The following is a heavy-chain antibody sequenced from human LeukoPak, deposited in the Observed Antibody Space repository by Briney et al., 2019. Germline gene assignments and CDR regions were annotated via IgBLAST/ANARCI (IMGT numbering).Heavy chain of an antibody. D-gene: IGHD2-8*01. CDR2: MNPNSGNT. CDR3: ARGPRYCTNGVCYTDYYYYMDV. CDR1: GYTFTSYD. Sequence: GASVKVSCKASGYTFTSYDINWVRQATGQGLEWMGWMNPNSGNTGYAQKFQGRVTITRNTSISTAYMELSSLRSEDTAVYYCARGPRYCTNGVCYTDYYYYMDVWGKGTTVTVSS. V-gene: IGHV1-8*03. J-gene: IGHJ6*03.